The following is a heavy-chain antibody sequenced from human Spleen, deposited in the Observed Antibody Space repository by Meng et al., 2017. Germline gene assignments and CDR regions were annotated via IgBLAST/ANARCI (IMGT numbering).Heavy chain of an antibody. CDR2: INPKSGAT. Sequence: ASVKVSCKTSGYTFTGYYMHWVRQAPGQGLEWMGRINPKSGATNYAQKFQGRVTMTRDTSISTAYMELSRLRSDGTAVYYCARDKGTRHYYYYYGMDVWGQGTTVTVSS. V-gene: IGHV1-2*06. J-gene: IGHJ6*02. D-gene: IGHD1/OR15-1a*01. CDR1: GYTFTGYY. CDR3: ARDKGTRHYYYYYGMDV.